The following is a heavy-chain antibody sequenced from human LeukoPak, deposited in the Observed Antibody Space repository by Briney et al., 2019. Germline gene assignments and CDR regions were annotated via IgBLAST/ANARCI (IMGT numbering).Heavy chain of an antibody. V-gene: IGHV1-3*01. Sequence: ASVKVSCKASGYAFTSYATHWGRQAPGQRLEWMGWINAGNGNTKYSQKFQGRVTNTRDTSASTAYMELSSLTSEDMAVYYCARGRIVATILTFDYWGQGTLVTVSS. J-gene: IGHJ4*02. CDR3: ARGRIVATILTFDY. D-gene: IGHD5-12*01. CDR2: INAGNGNT. CDR1: GYAFTSYA.